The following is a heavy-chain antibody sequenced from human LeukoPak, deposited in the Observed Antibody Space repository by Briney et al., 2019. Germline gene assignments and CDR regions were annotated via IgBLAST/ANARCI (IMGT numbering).Heavy chain of an antibody. CDR2: ISAYNGNT. CDR3: ARXTRAYYYYMDV. CDR1: GYTFTSYG. J-gene: IGHJ6*03. Sequence: ASVKVSCKASGYTFTSYGISWVRQAPGQGLEWMGWISAYNGNTNYAQKLQGRVTMTTDTSTSTAYMERRSLRSYDTAVYYCARXTRAYYYYMDVWGKGPRSPSP. V-gene: IGHV1-18*01.